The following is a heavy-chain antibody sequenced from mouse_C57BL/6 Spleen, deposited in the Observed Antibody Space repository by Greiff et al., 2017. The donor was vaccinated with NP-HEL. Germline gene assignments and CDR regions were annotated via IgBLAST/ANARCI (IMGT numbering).Heavy chain of an antibody. D-gene: IGHD6-1*01. CDR3: AVDLEASY. V-gene: IGHV1-69*01. CDR1: GYTFTSYW. CDR2: IDPSDSYT. Sequence: QVQLQQSGAELVMPGASVKLSCKASGYTFTSYWMHWVKQRPGQGLEWIGEIDPSDSYTNYNQKFKGKSTLTVDKSSSTAYMQLSSLTSEDSAVYYCAVDLEASYWGQGTLVTVSA. J-gene: IGHJ3*01.